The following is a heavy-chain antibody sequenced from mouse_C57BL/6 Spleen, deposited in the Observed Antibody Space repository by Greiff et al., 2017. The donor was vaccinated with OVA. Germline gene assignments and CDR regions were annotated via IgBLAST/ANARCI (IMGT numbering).Heavy chain of an antibody. V-gene: IGHV1-54*01. J-gene: IGHJ2*01. CDR3: ARRAGGEDY. D-gene: IGHD3-3*01. CDR2: INPGSGGT. CDR1: GYAFTNYL. Sequence: VQGVESGAELVRPGTSVKVSCKASGYAFTNYLIEWVKQRPGQGLEWIGVINPGSGGTNYNEKFKGKATLTADKSSSTAYMQLSSLTSEDSAVYFCARRAGGEDYWGQGTTLTVSS.